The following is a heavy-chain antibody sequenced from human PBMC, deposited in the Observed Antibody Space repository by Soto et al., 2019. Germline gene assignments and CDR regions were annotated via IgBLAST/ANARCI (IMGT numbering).Heavy chain of an antibody. CDR2: ISAYNGNT. Sequence: ASVKVSCKAPGYTFTIYGISCVPQSPGQWLEWMGCISAYNGNTNYAQKLQGRVTMTTDTSTSTAYMELRSLRSDATAVYYCARDRSGCYPRSFDYWGKGALVTVSS. J-gene: IGHJ4*02. CDR1: GYTFTIYG. D-gene: IGHD1-26*01. CDR3: ARDRSGCYPRSFDY. V-gene: IGHV1-18*01.